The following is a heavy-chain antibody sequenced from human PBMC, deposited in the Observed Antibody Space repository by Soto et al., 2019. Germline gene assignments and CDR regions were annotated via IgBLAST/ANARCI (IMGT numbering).Heavy chain of an antibody. CDR1: GGSISSYY. CDR3: ARDKGDYDILTGPGGYYYYYMDV. D-gene: IGHD3-9*01. Sequence: SETLSLTCTVSGGSISSYYWSWIRQPPGKGLEWIGYIYYSGSTNYNPSLKSRVTISVDTSKNQFSLKLSSVTAADTAVYYCARDKGDYDILTGPGGYYYYYMDVWGKGTTVTVSS. CDR2: IYYSGST. J-gene: IGHJ6*03. V-gene: IGHV4-59*01.